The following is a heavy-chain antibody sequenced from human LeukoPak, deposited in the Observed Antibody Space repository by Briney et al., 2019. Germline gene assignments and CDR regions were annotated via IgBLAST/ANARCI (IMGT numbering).Heavy chain of an antibody. CDR2: ITGSSDST. J-gene: IGHJ4*01. CDR1: AFTFSTYT. V-gene: IGHV3-23*01. D-gene: IGHD2-21*02. Sequence: PAGSLSLSCAASAFTFSTYTMTWVRQAPGKGLEWVSGITGSSDSTYYADTGKGRFTVSRDNSRNTLFLQMNSLRAEDTAVYYCAKKTSYCAGDCYPYYFDYWGHGTLVTVSS. CDR3: AKKTSYCAGDCYPYYFDY.